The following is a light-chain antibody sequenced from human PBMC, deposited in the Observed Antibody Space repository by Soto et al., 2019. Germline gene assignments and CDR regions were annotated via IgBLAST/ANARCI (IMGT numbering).Light chain of an antibody. V-gene: IGKV4-1*01. CDR1: QSVLYSSNNKNY. CDR3: QQYYSTPWT. J-gene: IGKJ1*01. Sequence: DIVMTQSPDSLAVSLGERATINCKSSQSVLYSSNNKNYLTWYQQKPGQPPKLLIYWASTRESGVPDRFSGSVSGSDSTLTVSRVQAEDEAVYYCQQYYSTPWTFGQGTKVEIK. CDR2: WAS.